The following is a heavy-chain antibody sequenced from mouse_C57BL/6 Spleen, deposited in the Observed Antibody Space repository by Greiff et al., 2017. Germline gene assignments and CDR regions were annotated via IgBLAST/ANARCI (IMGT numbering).Heavy chain of an antibody. CDR2: IWWDDAK. Sequence: QVTLQESGPGILQPSQTLSLTCSFSGFSLSTFGMGVGWLRQPSGKGLEWLAHIWWDDAKYYNPALKSRPTISKDTSNNQVFLKIASVDTADDATDYCSPIDSSGPFDYWGQGTTLTVSS. J-gene: IGHJ2*01. D-gene: IGHD3-2*02. CDR3: SPIDSSGPFDY. CDR1: GFSLSTFGMG. V-gene: IGHV8-8*01.